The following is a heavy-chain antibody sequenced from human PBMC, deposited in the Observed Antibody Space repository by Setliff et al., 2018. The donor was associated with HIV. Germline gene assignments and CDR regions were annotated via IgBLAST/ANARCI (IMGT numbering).Heavy chain of an antibody. CDR2: ISRSSNTV. J-gene: IGHJ6*03. V-gene: IGHV3-48*01. D-gene: IGHD6-19*01. CDR1: GFTFSTYS. Sequence: QPGGSLRLSCAASGFTFSTYSMNWVRQAPGKGLEWVSYISRSSNTVYYADSLKGRFTISRDNAKNSLYLQMNSLRVEDTAVYYCARASYSSGWYAVMDVWGKGTTVTVSS. CDR3: ARASYSSGWYAVMDV.